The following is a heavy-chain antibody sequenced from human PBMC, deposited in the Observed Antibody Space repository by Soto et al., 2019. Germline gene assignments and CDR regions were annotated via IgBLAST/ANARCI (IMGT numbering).Heavy chain of an antibody. CDR3: AKGAHYGDYACEY. CDR2: ISYDGSNK. CDR1: GFTFSSYG. Sequence: GGSLRLSCAASGFTFSSYGMHWVRQAPGKGLEWVAVISYDGSNKYYADSVKGRFTISRDNSKNTLYLQMNSLRAEDTAVYYCAKGAHYGDYACEYWGQGTLVTVYS. V-gene: IGHV3-30*18. D-gene: IGHD4-17*01. J-gene: IGHJ4*02.